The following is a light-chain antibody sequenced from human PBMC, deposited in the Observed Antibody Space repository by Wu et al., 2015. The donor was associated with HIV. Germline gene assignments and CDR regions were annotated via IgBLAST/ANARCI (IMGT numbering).Light chain of an antibody. CDR1: QSVSSNF. V-gene: IGKV3-20*01. J-gene: IGKJ3*01. CDR3: QQYGSSPL. CDR2: GAS. Sequence: EIVLTQSPGTLSLSPGERATLSCRATQSVSSNFLAWYQQKPGQAPRLLIYGASSRATGIPDRFSGSGSGTDFTLTISRLEPEDFAVYYCQQYGSSPLFGPGTKWISN.